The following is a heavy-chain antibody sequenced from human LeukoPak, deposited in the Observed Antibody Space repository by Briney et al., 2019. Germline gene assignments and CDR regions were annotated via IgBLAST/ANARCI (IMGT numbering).Heavy chain of an antibody. CDR1: GGSISSYY. CDR2: IYYSGST. D-gene: IGHD5-18*01. J-gene: IGHJ6*03. Sequence: SETLSLTCTVSGGSISSYYRSWIRQPPGKGLEWIGYIYYSGSTNYNPSLKSRVTISVDMSKNQFSLKLRSVTAADTAVYYCARTTEGGYSYGYFYYYYMDVWGKGTTVTISS. CDR3: ARTTEGGYSYGYFYYYYMDV. V-gene: IGHV4-59*01.